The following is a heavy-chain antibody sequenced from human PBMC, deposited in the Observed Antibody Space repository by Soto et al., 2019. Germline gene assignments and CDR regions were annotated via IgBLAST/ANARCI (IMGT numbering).Heavy chain of an antibody. CDR1: GYTLTELS. J-gene: IGHJ4*02. CDR3: ATPIQPLRYFDWLLCLFDY. V-gene: IGHV1-24*01. D-gene: IGHD3-9*01. CDR2: FDPEDGET. Sequence: ASVKVSCKVSGYTLTELSMHWVRQAPGKGLEWMGGFDPEDGETIYAQKFQGRVTMTEDTSTDTAYMELSSLRSEDTAVYYCATPIQPLRYFDWLLCLFDYWGQGTLVTVSS.